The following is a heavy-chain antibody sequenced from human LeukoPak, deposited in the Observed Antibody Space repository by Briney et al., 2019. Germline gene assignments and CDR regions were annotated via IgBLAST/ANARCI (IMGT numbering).Heavy chain of an antibody. D-gene: IGHD3-3*01. CDR3: ARGRGGAYYDFWSGYYTDNWFDP. CDR1: GGSFSGYY. CDR2: INHSGST. J-gene: IGHJ5*02. V-gene: IGHV4-34*01. Sequence: PSETLSLTCAVYGGSFSGYYWSWIRQPPGKGLEWIGEINHSGSTNYNPSLKSRVTISVETSKNQFSLKLSSVTAADTAVYYCARGRGGAYYDFWSGYYTDNWFDPWGQGTLVTVSS.